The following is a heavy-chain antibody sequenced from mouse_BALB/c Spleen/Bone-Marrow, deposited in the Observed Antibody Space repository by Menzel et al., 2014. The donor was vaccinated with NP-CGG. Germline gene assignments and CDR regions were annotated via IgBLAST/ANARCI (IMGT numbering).Heavy chain of an antibody. Sequence: VQLQQSGTVLARPEASVKMSCKASGYTFTSYWMHWVKQRPGQGLEWIGTIYPGNSDTTYNQKFKGKAKLTAVTSTSTAYMELSSLTNEDSAVYYCTTLARNYFDYWGQGTTLTVSS. CDR3: TTLARNYFDY. CDR1: GYTFTSYW. V-gene: IGHV1-5*01. J-gene: IGHJ2*01. CDR2: IYPGNSDT.